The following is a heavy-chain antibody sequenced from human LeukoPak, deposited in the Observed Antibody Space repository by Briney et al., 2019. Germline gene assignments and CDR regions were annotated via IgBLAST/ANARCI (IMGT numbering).Heavy chain of an antibody. J-gene: IGHJ3*02. CDR1: GGTFSSCA. Sequence: SVKVSCKASGGTFSSCAISWVRQAPGQGLEWMGRIIPILGIANYAQKFQGRVTITADKSTSTAYMELSSLRSEDTAVYYCARGVVAAPLDAFDIWGQGTMVTVSS. V-gene: IGHV1-69*04. CDR2: IIPILGIA. D-gene: IGHD2-15*01. CDR3: ARGVVAAPLDAFDI.